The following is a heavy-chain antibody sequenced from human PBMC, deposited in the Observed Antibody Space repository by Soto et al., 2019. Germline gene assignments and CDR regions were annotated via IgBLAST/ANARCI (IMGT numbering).Heavy chain of an antibody. CDR3: ARDPHEFWTSYWFDP. V-gene: IGHV1-18*01. CDR2: ISAYDGKT. Sequence: GSVKVSFKTCGYTFNTYGINLVRQAPGQGLELMGWISAYDGKTTYSEKFQGRVTMTTDTSTSTAYMDLRSLRSDDTAIYYCARDPHEFWTSYWFDPWGQGTTVTVSS. D-gene: IGHD3-3*01. J-gene: IGHJ5*02. CDR1: GYTFNTYG.